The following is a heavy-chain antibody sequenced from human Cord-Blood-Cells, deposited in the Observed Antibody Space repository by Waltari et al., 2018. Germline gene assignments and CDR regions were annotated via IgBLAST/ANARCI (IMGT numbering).Heavy chain of an antibody. CDR1: GGSFGGYS. D-gene: IGHD4-4*01. J-gene: IGHJ4*02. Sequence: VQLQQWGAGLLKPSETLPLPCAVYGGSFGGYSWSWIRQPPGKGREWIGEINHSGSTNYNPSLKSRVTISVDTSKNQFSLKLSSVTAADTAVYYCARAGYRDYSKIFDYWGQGTLVTVSS. V-gene: IGHV4-34*01. CDR3: ARAGYRDYSKIFDY. CDR2: INHSGST.